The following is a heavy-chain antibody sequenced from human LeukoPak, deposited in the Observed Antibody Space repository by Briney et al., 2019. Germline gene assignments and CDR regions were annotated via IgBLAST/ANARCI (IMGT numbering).Heavy chain of an antibody. CDR2: ISGSGGST. J-gene: IGHJ4*02. CDR3: AKDLRAGIVATIFDY. Sequence: GGSLRLSWAASGFTFSSYAMSWVRQAPGKGLEWVSAISGSGGSTYYADSVKGRFTISRDNPKNTLYLQMNSLRAEDTAVYYCAKDLRAGIVATIFDYWGQGTLVTVSS. CDR1: GFTFSSYA. V-gene: IGHV3-23*01. D-gene: IGHD5-12*01.